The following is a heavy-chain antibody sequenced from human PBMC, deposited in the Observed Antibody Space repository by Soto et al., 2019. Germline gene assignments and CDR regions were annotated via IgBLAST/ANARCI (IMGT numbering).Heavy chain of an antibody. CDR3: TTYHGDYNFDH. V-gene: IGHV1-24*01. CDR2: FDPDEAET. D-gene: IGHD4-17*01. CDR1: GYTLNEVA. Sequence: QVQLVQTGAEVKKPGASVKVSCKVSGYTLNEVAMHWVRQAPGKGLEWLGGFDPDEAETIYAQHFQGRVTMTDDTSTDTVYMELSSLRSEDTALYCCTTYHGDYNFDHWGQGTLVTVSS. J-gene: IGHJ5*02.